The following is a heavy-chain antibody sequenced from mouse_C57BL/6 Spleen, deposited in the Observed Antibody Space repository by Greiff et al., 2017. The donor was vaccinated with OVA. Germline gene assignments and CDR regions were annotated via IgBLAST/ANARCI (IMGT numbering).Heavy chain of an antibody. CDR1: GFNIKNAY. D-gene: IGHD2-1*01. V-gene: IGHV14-4*01. CDR3: TCDYGYDNSPYFDV. CDR2: IDPENGDT. J-gene: IGHJ1*03. Sequence: EVQLQQSGAELVRPGASVKLSCTASGFNIKNAYMHWVKQRPEQGLEWIGWIDPENGDTEYASKFQGKATITADTSSNTAYLQLSSLTSEDTAVYYCTCDYGYDNSPYFDVWGTGTTVTVSS.